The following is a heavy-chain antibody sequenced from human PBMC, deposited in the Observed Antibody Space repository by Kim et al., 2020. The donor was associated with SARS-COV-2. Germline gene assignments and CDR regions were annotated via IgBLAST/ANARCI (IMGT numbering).Heavy chain of an antibody. D-gene: IGHD3-22*01. CDR1: GFTFSSYG. J-gene: IGHJ6*02. V-gene: IGHV3-30*18. CDR3: AKDLPDSSGLGGMDV. CDR2: ISYDGSNK. Sequence: GGSLRLSCAASGFTFSSYGMHWVRQAPGKGLEWVAVISYDGSNKYYADSVKGRFTISRDNSKNTLYLQMNSLRAEDTAVYYCAKDLPDSSGLGGMDVWGQGTTVTVYS.